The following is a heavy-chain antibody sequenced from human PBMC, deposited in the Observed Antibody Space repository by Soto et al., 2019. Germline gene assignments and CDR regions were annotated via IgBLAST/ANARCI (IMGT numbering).Heavy chain of an antibody. Sequence: QVRLQESGPGLVKPSQTLSLTRTVAGGSISSGDYYWSWIRHPPGKCLEWIGDIYYSGSTYYNPSLKSRVTISVDTSKNQFSLQLSSVTAADTAVYYCARAFGPANEYYSGMDAWGQGTTVTVSS. CDR1: GGSISSGDYY. D-gene: IGHD1-1*01. CDR2: IYYSGST. J-gene: IGHJ6*02. V-gene: IGHV4-30-4*01. CDR3: ARAFGPANEYYSGMDA.